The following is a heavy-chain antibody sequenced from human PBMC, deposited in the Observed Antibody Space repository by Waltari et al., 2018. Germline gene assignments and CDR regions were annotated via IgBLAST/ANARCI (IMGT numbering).Heavy chain of an antibody. CDR3: AKEAYFANNNYHDS. J-gene: IGHJ5*01. CDR1: GFAFRSYG. V-gene: IGHV3-30*18. Sequence: QVQLVEAGGGVVQSGGSLRLACAASGFAFRSYGLHWVRQTPARGLEWVALISYGGIIKEYADSVRGRFSISRDDSGRILYLQMDSLRVEDTAVYYCAKEAYFANNNYHDSWGQGTRVTVTS. CDR2: ISYGGIIK. D-gene: IGHD2-21*01.